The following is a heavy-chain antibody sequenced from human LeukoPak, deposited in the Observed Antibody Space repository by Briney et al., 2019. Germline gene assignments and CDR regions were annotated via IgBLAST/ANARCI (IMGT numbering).Heavy chain of an antibody. D-gene: IGHD2-2*01. Sequence: PGGSLRPSCAASGFTFDDYAMHWVRQAPGKGLEWVSGISWNSGSIGYADSVKGRFTTSRDNAKNSLYLQMNSLRAEDMALYYCAKDRYQLLFYYFDYWGQGTLVTVSS. CDR1: GFTFDDYA. CDR2: ISWNSGSI. J-gene: IGHJ4*02. V-gene: IGHV3-9*03. CDR3: AKDRYQLLFYYFDY.